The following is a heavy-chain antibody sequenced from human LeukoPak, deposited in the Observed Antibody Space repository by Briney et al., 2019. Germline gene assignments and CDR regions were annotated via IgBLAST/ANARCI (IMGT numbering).Heavy chain of an antibody. V-gene: IGHV4-39*07. Sequence: SETLSLTCTVSGGSISSSSYYWGWIRQPPGKGLEWIGSIYYSGSTYYNPSLKSRVTISVDTSKNQFSLKLSSVTAADTAVYYCARDSTAARPDGAYYYYYMDVWGKGTTVTVSS. CDR1: GGSISSSSYY. CDR3: ARDSTAARPDGAYYYYYMDV. CDR2: IYYSGST. J-gene: IGHJ6*03. D-gene: IGHD6-6*01.